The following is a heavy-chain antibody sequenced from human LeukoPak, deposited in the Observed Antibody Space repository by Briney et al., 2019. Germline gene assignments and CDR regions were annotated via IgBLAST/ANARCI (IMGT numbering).Heavy chain of an antibody. Sequence: PSETLSLTCTVSGGSISSYYWSWIRQPPGKGLEWIGYIYYSGSTNYNPFLKSRVTISVDTSKNQFSLKLSSVTAADTAVYYCARPPKAQYSIAVAGKKQGYWGQGTLVTVSS. V-gene: IGHV4-59*08. J-gene: IGHJ4*02. CDR2: IYYSGST. CDR3: ARPPKAQYSIAVAGKKQGY. D-gene: IGHD6-19*01. CDR1: GGSISSYY.